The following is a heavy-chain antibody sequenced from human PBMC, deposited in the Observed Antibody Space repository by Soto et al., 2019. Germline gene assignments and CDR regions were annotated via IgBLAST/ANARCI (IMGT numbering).Heavy chain of an antibody. J-gene: IGHJ5*01. V-gene: IGHV1-18*04. CDR2: ISLYSDGT. D-gene: IGHD2-2*01. CDR1: GYTFTSDG. Sequence: APVNLYCKASGYTFTSDGISWVRHFPGQPLEWLGWISLYSDGTNYAQKFQGRVSMTTDASTTTAYMELRSLRSDDTAVYYCARVVPGAEACFGFWGQGTLVTVSS. CDR3: ARVVPGAEACFGF.